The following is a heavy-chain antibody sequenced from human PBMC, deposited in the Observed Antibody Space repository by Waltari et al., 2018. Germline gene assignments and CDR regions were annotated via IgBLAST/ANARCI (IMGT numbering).Heavy chain of an antibody. Sequence: QVQLQESGPGLVKPSQTLSLTCTVSGGSISSGSYYWSWIRQPAGKGLEWIGRIYTSGSTNYNPSLKSRVTRSVDTSKNQFSLKLSSVTAADTAVYYCARGDYDFWSGYLLSDYRGQGTLVTVSS. CDR1: GGSISSGSYY. D-gene: IGHD3-3*01. CDR3: ARGDYDFWSGYLLSDY. V-gene: IGHV4-61*02. J-gene: IGHJ4*02. CDR2: IYTSGST.